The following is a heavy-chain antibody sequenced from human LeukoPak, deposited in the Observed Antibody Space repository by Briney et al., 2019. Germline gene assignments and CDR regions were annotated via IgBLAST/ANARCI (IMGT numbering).Heavy chain of an antibody. CDR1: GGSISSYY. J-gene: IGHJ3*02. CDR3: ARSVYYDNYAFDI. Sequence: SETLSLTCTVSGGSISSYYWSWIRQPPGKGLEWIGYIYYSGSTNYNPSLKSRVTISVDTSKNQFSLKLSSVTAADTAVYCCARSVYYDNYAFDIWGQGTMVTVSS. CDR2: IYYSGST. V-gene: IGHV4-59*13. D-gene: IGHD3-22*01.